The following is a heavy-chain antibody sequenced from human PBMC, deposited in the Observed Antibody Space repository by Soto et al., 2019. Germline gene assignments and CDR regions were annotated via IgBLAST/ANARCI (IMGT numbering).Heavy chain of an antibody. D-gene: IGHD3-10*01. V-gene: IGHV4-4*02. Sequence: SETLSLTCAVSGGSISSSNWWSWVRQPPGKGLEWIGEIYHSGSTNYNPSLKSRVTISVDKSKNQFSLKLSSVTAADTAVYYCAGDSRLWGVRLDYWRQGTMVTVSS. CDR1: GGSISSSNW. CDR2: IYHSGST. CDR3: AGDSRLWGVRLDY. J-gene: IGHJ4*02.